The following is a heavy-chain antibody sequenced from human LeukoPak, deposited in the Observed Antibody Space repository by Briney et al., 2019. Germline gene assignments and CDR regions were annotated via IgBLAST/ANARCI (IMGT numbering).Heavy chain of an antibody. D-gene: IGHD6-19*01. Sequence: ASVKVSCKASGYTFTGYHVHWVRQAPGQGLEWMGWINPNSGGTNYVQKFQGRVTMTRDTSISTAYMELSRLRSDDTAVYYCARDFIAVAGTSGFDYWGQGTLVTVSS. CDR1: GYTFTGYH. J-gene: IGHJ4*02. V-gene: IGHV1-2*02. CDR2: INPNSGGT. CDR3: ARDFIAVAGTSGFDY.